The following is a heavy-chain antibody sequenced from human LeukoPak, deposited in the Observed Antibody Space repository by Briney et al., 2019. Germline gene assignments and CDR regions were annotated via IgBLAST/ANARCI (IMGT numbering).Heavy chain of an antibody. CDR3: ARGNYYCGGDCYTAEYFQH. CDR1: GFAFINYS. J-gene: IGHJ1*01. CDR2: IIGSSTYI. Sequence: GGCLRLSCAAPGFAFINYSMNWVRQAPGKGLEWVSSIIGSSTYIYYADSLKGRFTISRDNAKNSLYLQMNSLRAEDTAVYYCARGNYYCGGDCYTAEYFQHWGQGTLVTVSS. D-gene: IGHD2-21*02. V-gene: IGHV3-21*01.